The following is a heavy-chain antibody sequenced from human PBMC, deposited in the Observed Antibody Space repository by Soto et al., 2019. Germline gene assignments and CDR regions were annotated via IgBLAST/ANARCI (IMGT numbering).Heavy chain of an antibody. J-gene: IGHJ4*02. CDR3: GCSGGSCYPDY. V-gene: IGHV3-21*01. CDR1: GFTFSSYS. CDR2: ISSSSSYI. D-gene: IGHD2-15*01. Sequence: EVQLVDSGGGLVKPGGSLRLSCAASGFTFSSYSMNWVRQAPGKGLEWVSSISSSSSYIYYADSVKGRFTISRDNAKNALYLQMNSLRAEDTAVDYCGCSGGSCYPDYWGQGTLDTVSS.